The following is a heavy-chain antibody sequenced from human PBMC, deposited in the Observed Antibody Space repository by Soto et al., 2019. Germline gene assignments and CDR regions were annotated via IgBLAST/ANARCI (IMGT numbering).Heavy chain of an antibody. Sequence: GGSLRLSCAASGFTFSSYAMSWVRQAPGNGLEWVLAISGSGGSTYYADSVKGRFTISRDNSKNTLYLQMNSLRAEDTAVYYCAKDQGLLVRGVIIAYFDYWGQGT. D-gene: IGHD3-10*01. CDR2: ISGSGGST. V-gene: IGHV3-23*01. J-gene: IGHJ4*02. CDR1: GFTFSSYA. CDR3: AKDQGLLVRGVIIAYFDY.